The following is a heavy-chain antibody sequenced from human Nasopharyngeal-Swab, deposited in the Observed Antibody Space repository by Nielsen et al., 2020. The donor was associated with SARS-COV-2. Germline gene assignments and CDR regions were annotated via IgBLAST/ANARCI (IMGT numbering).Heavy chain of an antibody. CDR1: GDSVHRNNAA. V-gene: IGHV6-1*01. Sequence: SQTLSLTCSISGDSVHRNNAAWNWIRQSPSRGLEWLGRTYYRSQWYSDYAVSVKSRITINPDTAKNQFSLQLNSVTPEDTAVYYCARDRGALNVWGQGTTVTVSS. CDR3: ARDRGALNV. CDR2: TYYRSQWYS. J-gene: IGHJ6*02. D-gene: IGHD3-10*01.